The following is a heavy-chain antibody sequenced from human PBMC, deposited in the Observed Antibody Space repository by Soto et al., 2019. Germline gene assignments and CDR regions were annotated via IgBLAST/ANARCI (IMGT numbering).Heavy chain of an antibody. Sequence: GGSLGLSCAAYGFSFDDYAMQWVRQAPGKGLEWVSGISWNSGSIGYADSVKGRFTISRDNAKNSLYLQMNSLRAEDTALYYCAKPSGYDGAFDIWGQGTMVTVSS. CDR1: GFSFDDYA. D-gene: IGHD5-12*01. V-gene: IGHV3-9*01. CDR2: ISWNSGSI. J-gene: IGHJ3*02. CDR3: AKPSGYDGAFDI.